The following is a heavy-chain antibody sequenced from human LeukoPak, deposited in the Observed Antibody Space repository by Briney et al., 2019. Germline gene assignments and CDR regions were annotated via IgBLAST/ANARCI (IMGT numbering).Heavy chain of an antibody. V-gene: IGHV3-30-3*01. Sequence: GGSLRLSCAASGFTFSSYAMHWVRQAPGKGLEWVAVISYDGSNKYYADSVKGRFTTSRDNSKNTLYLQMNSLRAEDTAVYYCARGASGCPDYWGQGTLVTVSS. D-gene: IGHD3-10*01. CDR3: ARGASGCPDY. J-gene: IGHJ4*02. CDR1: GFTFSSYA. CDR2: ISYDGSNK.